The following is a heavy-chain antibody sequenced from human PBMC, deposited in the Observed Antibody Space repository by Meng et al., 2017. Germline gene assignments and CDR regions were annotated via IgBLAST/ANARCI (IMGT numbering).Heavy chain of an antibody. CDR3: AKEEIPNDY. CDR2: SSISGERT. CDR1: GFSFSNSA. J-gene: IGHJ4*02. V-gene: IGHV3-23*01. D-gene: IGHD2-2*02. Sequence: GESLKISCAVSGFSFSNSAMTWVRQAPGKGLEWVSGSSISGERTYYGDSVNGRFTISRANSKTTVYLQMNVLRAEDTAVYYCAKEEIPNDYWGQGTLVTVSS.